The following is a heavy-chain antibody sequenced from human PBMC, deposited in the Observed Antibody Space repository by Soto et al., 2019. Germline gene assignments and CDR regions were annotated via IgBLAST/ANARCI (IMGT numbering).Heavy chain of an antibody. V-gene: IGHV3-33*01. Sequence: SGGSLRLSCAASGFTFSSYVMHWVRQAPGKGLEWVAVIWYDGSNKYYADSVKGRFTISRDNSKNTLYLQMNSLRAEDTAVYYCARDSSSWQNFDYWGQGTLVTVSS. J-gene: IGHJ4*02. CDR3: ARDSSSWQNFDY. CDR1: GFTFSSYV. D-gene: IGHD6-13*01. CDR2: IWYDGSNK.